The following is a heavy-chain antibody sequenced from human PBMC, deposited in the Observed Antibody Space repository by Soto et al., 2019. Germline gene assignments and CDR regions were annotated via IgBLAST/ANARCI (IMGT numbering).Heavy chain of an antibody. CDR1: GFTFRSYS. Sequence: EVQLVESGGGLVQPGGSLRLSCAASGFTFRSYSMNWVRQAPGKGLEWVSYISSSSSTIYYADSVKGRFTISRDNAKNSLYLQMNSLRDEDTAVYYCAREAPRDLNWFDPWGQGTLVTVSS. J-gene: IGHJ5*02. V-gene: IGHV3-48*02. CDR3: AREAPRDLNWFDP. CDR2: ISSSSSTI.